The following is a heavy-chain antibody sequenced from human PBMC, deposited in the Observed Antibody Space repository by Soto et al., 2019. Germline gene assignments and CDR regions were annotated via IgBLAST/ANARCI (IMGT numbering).Heavy chain of an antibody. D-gene: IGHD3-3*01. CDR3: ARRELTYYDFWSGYYTYYYYGMDV. CDR1: GYTFTSYD. J-gene: IGHJ6*02. CDR2: MNPNSGNT. Sequence: ASVKVSCKASGYTFTSYDINWVRQATGQGLEWIGWMNPNSGNTGYAQKFQGRVTMTRNTSISTAYMELSSLRSEDTAVYYCARRELTYYDFWSGYYTYYYYGMDVWGQGTTVTVSS. V-gene: IGHV1-8*01.